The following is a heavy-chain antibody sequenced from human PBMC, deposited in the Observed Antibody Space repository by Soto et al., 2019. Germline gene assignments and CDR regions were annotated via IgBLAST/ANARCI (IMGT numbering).Heavy chain of an antibody. Sequence: EVQLSESGGDLRQPGGSLRLSCAASGFTFTNYAMTWVRQTPGKGLEWVSGISASGGLKYYADSVRGRFTVSRDNSKNILYLQMDNVRDEDTALYYCAREVGAPSGWLDPWGQGTQVTVSS. CDR2: ISASGGLK. V-gene: IGHV3-23*01. CDR1: GFTFTNYA. D-gene: IGHD1-26*01. CDR3: AREVGAPSGWLDP. J-gene: IGHJ5*02.